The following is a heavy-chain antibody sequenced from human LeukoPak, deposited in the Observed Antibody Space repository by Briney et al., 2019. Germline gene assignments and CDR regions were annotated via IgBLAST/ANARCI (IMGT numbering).Heavy chain of an antibody. D-gene: IGHD4-17*01. CDR1: GGSISSSSYY. CDR3: ARPAHDYGDLPTWFDP. J-gene: IGHJ5*02. V-gene: IGHV4-39*01. CDR2: IYYSGST. Sequence: KPSETLSLTCTVSGGSISSSSYYWGWIRQPPGKGLEWIGSIYYSGSTYYNPSLKSRVTISVDTSKNQFSLKLSSVTAADTAVYYCARPAHDYGDLPTWFDPWGQGTLVTVSS.